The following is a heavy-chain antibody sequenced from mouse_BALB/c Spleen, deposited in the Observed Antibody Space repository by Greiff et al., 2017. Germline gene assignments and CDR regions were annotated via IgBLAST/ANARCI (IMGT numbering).Heavy chain of an antibody. CDR2: ISSGGGST. D-gene: IGHD2-1*01. J-gene: IGHJ3*01. Sequence: EVQLVESGGGLVKPGGSLKLSCAASGFAFSSYDMSWVRQTPEKRLEWVAYISSGGGSTYYPDTVKGRFTISRDNAKKTLYLQMSSLKSEDTAMYYCARSPYGNYVWFAYWGQGTLVTVSA. CDR3: ARSPYGNYVWFAY. V-gene: IGHV5-12-1*01. CDR1: GFAFSSYD.